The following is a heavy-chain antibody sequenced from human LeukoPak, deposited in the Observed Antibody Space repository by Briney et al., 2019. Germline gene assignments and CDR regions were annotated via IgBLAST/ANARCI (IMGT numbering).Heavy chain of an antibody. CDR1: GYTFTSYY. J-gene: IGHJ4*02. D-gene: IGHD6-19*01. V-gene: IGHV1-46*01. CDR2: INPSGGST. CDR3: AKELYRYSSGREPDY. Sequence: ASVKVSCKASGYTFTSYYMHWVRQAPGQGLEWMGIINPSGGSTSYAQKFQGRVTMTRDTSTSTVYMELSSLRSEDTAVYYCAKELYRYSSGREPDYWGQGTLVTVSS.